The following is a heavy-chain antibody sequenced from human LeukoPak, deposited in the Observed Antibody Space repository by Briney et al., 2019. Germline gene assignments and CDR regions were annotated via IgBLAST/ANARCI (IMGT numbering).Heavy chain of an antibody. V-gene: IGHV4-59*01. Sequence: SETLSLTCTVSGGSISSYYWSWSRQPPGKGLEWIGYIYYSGSTHYNPSLKSRVTMSADTSKNQFSLKLSSVTAADTAVYYCGRTEYYFDYWGQGTLVTVSS. J-gene: IGHJ4*02. CDR2: IYYSGST. CDR1: GGSISSYY. D-gene: IGHD3-10*01. CDR3: GRTEYYFDY.